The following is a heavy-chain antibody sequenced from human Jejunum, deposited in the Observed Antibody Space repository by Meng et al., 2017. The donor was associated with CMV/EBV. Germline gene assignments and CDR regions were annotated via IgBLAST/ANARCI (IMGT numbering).Heavy chain of an antibody. J-gene: IGHJ4*02. CDR1: GYAFTTYD. D-gene: IGHD7-27*01. CDR2: VSPNSDNA. Sequence: SGYAFTTYDINWVRQAPGQGLEWMGWVSPNSDNAGYAQRFQGRVTFTRNSSISTAYMELSSLTYEDTAVYYCTTELGVGNSQESYWGQGTLVTVSS. V-gene: IGHV1-8*03. CDR3: TTELGVGNSQESY.